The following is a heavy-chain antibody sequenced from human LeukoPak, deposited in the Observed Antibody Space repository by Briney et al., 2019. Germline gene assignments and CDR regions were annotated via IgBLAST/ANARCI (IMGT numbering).Heavy chain of an antibody. CDR3: AKESEAIAAAGTLDS. J-gene: IGHJ4*02. V-gene: IGHV3-23*01. CDR2: ISGTRGTT. D-gene: IGHD6-13*01. Sequence: GGSLRLSCAAPEFTSSTYAASWVRPSPGEGLGWGSGISGTRGTTYYAASGKGRVTTSRDNSKNLRYLQMNSLRSEDTAVYYCAKESEAIAAAGTLDSWGQGTLVTVPS. CDR1: EFTSSTYA.